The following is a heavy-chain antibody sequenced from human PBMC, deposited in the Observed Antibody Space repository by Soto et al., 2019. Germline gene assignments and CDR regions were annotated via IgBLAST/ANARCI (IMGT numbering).Heavy chain of an antibody. J-gene: IGHJ6*02. CDR2: INPSGTTT. CDR3: ARPEIASHYGFDMDV. Sequence: QVQLVQSGAEVKKPGASVKVSCKASGYTFTRYYMHWVRQAPGQGLAWMGIINPSGTTTDYAQKFQGKVTTNRDTSTSTYYMALISLRSEDTAVYDCARPEIASHYGFDMDVGRQGTTVTVSS. D-gene: IGHD4-17*01. V-gene: IGHV1-46*01. CDR1: GYTFTRYY.